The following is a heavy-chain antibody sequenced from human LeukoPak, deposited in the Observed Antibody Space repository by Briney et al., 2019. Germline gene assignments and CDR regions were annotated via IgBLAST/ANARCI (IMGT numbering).Heavy chain of an antibody. CDR2: IIPILGIA. CDR1: GGTFSSYA. D-gene: IGHD6-19*01. CDR3: ARGLGGSGFGDY. Sequence: ASVKVSCKASGGTFSSYAISWVRQAPGQGLEWMGRIIPILGIANYAQKFQGRVTITADKSTSTAYMELSSLRSEDTAVYYCARGLGGSGFGDYWGQGTLVTVSS. V-gene: IGHV1-69*04. J-gene: IGHJ4*02.